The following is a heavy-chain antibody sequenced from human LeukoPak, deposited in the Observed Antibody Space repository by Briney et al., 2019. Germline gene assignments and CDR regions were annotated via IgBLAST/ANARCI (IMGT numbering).Heavy chain of an antibody. Sequence: ASVKVSCKISGYTLTELSIHWVRQAPGKGLEWMGGFDPEDGETIYAQKFQGRVTMTEDTSTDTAYMELNSLRSEDTAVYYCARDGYRSLAVAGRDAFDIWGQGTLVTVSS. J-gene: IGHJ3*02. CDR2: FDPEDGET. D-gene: IGHD6-19*01. CDR1: GYTLTELS. CDR3: ARDGYRSLAVAGRDAFDI. V-gene: IGHV1-24*01.